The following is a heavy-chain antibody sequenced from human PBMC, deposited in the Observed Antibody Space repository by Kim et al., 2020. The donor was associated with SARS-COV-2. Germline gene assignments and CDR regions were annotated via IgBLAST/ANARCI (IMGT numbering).Heavy chain of an antibody. Sequence: GGSLRLSCAASGFTFSSYAMHWVRQAPGKGLEWVAVISYDGSNKYYADSVKGRFTISRDNSKNTLYLQMNSLRAEDTAVYYCARDRSGNYTYFDYWGQGTLVTVSS. CDR3: ARDRSGNYTYFDY. J-gene: IGHJ4*02. CDR2: ISYDGSNK. D-gene: IGHD1-26*01. V-gene: IGHV3-30*04. CDR1: GFTFSSYA.